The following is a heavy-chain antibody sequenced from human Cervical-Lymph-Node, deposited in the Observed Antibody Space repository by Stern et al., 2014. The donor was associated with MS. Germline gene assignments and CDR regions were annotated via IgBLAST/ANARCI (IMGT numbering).Heavy chain of an antibody. CDR2: IKSKTEGETT. CDR3: TTEEGFSGYSDY. CDR1: GFPFSHAW. D-gene: IGHD3-22*01. J-gene: IGHJ4*02. Sequence: EVQLVESGGGLVKPGGSLTLSCAVSGFPFSHAWVTWVRQAPGKGLEWVGRIKSKTEGETTDYAAPVKGRFTISRDDSKNTLYLQMNSLKSDDTAVYYCTTEEGFSGYSDYWGQGTLVTVSS. V-gene: IGHV3-15*01.